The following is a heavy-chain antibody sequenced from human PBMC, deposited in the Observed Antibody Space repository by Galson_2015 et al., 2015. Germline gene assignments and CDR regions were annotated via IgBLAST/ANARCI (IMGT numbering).Heavy chain of an antibody. Sequence: SLRLSCAASGFTFSSYGMHWVRQAPGKGLEWVAVISYDGSNKYYADSVKGRFTISRDNSKNTLYLQMNSLRAEDTAVYYCARDGATIGVLGYWGEGTLVTVSS. CDR2: ISYDGSNK. CDR3: ARDGATIGVLGY. V-gene: IGHV3-30*03. CDR1: GFTFSSYG. D-gene: IGHD5-12*01. J-gene: IGHJ4*02.